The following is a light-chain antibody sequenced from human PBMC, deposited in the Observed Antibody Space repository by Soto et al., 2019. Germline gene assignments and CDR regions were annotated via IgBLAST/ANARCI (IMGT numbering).Light chain of an antibody. CDR1: QTVRNNY. CDR2: DAS. CDR3: QQYNSYS. Sequence: EFVLTQSPGTLSLSPGERATLSCRGSQTVRNNYLAWYQQKPGQAPRLLIYDASNRATGIPSRFSGSGSGTEFTLTISSLQPDDFATYYCQQYNSYSFGGGTKVDIK. J-gene: IGKJ4*01. V-gene: IGKV3-20*01.